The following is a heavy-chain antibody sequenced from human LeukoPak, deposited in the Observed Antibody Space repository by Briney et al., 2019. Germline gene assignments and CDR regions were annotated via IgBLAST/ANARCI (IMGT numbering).Heavy chain of an antibody. CDR3: ARVVVVEATITYFDY. Sequence: ASVKVSCKASGHTFTSYGISWVRQAPGQGLEWMGWISAYNGNTNYAQKLQGRVTMTTDTSTSTAYMELRSLRSDDTAVYYCARVVVVEATITYFDYWGQGTLVTVSS. D-gene: IGHD5-12*01. CDR2: ISAYNGNT. V-gene: IGHV1-18*04. J-gene: IGHJ4*02. CDR1: GHTFTSYG.